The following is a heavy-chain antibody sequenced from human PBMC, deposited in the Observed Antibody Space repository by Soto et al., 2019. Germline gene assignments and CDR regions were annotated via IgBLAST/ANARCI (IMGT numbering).Heavy chain of an antibody. CDR2: MNPNSGNT. V-gene: IGHV1-8*01. CDR3: ARRITIRRTYGMDV. J-gene: IGHJ6*02. Sequence: QVQLVQSGAEVKKPGASVKVSCKASGYTFTSYDINWVRQATGQGLEWMGWMNPNSGNTGYAQKFQGRVTMTRNTTTSTASTERGGVRSEDTAVYYCARRITIRRTYGMDVWGQGTTVTVSS. CDR1: GYTFTSYD. D-gene: IGHD3-3*01.